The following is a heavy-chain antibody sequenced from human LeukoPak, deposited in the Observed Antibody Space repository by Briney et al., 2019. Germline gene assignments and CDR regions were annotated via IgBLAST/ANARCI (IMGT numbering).Heavy chain of an antibody. Sequence: GGSLRLSCAASGFTFDDYGMSWVRQAPGKGLEWVSGINWNGGSIGYADSVKGRFTISRDNAKNSLYLHMNSLRAEDTAFYYCARHSVYGDYVPLLGYWGQGTLVTVSS. CDR2: INWNGGSI. D-gene: IGHD4-17*01. V-gene: IGHV3-20*04. CDR3: ARHSVYGDYVPLLGY. CDR1: GFTFDDYG. J-gene: IGHJ4*02.